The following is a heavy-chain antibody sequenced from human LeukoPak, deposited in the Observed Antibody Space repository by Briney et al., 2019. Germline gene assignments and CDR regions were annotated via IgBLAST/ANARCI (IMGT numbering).Heavy chain of an antibody. CDR3: ARTYGSRHNWFDP. Sequence: TSETLSLTCTVSGGSISSGGYYWSWIRQHPGKGLEWIGYIYYSGSTYYNPSLKSRVTISVDTSKNQFSLKLSSVTAADTAVYYCARTYGSRHNWFDPWGQGTLVTVSS. CDR2: IYYSGST. CDR1: GGSISSGGYY. J-gene: IGHJ5*02. V-gene: IGHV4-31*03. D-gene: IGHD3-10*01.